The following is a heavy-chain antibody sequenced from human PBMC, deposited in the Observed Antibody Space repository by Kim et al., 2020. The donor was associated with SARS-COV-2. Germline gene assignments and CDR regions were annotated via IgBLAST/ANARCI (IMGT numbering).Heavy chain of an antibody. CDR3: ARHTSLRPAAMAWFDP. J-gene: IGHJ5*02. V-gene: IGHV1-18*04. CDR1: GYTFTSYG. D-gene: IGHD2-2*01. Sequence: ASVKVSCKASGYTFTSYGISWVRQAPGQGLEWMGWISAYNGNTNYAQKLQGRVTMTTDTSTSTAYMELRSLRSDDTAVYYCARHTSLRPAAMAWFDPWGQGTLVTVSS. CDR2: ISAYNGNT.